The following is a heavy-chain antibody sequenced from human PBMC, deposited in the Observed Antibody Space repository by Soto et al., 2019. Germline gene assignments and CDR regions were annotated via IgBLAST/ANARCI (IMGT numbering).Heavy chain of an antibody. Sequence: ASVKVSCKASGYTFTSYGISWVRQAPGQGLEWMGWISAYNGNTYYAQKLQGRVTMTTDTSTSTAYMELRSLRSDDTALYYGGGARGFGCKAASFDIWGHGTMVTVSS. CDR1: GYTFTSYG. D-gene: IGHD2-15*01. V-gene: IGHV1-18*01. CDR2: ISAYNGNT. J-gene: IGHJ3*02. CDR3: GGARGFGCKAASFDI.